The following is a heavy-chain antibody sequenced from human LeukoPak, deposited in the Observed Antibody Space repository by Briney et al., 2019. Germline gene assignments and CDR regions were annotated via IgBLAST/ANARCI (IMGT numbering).Heavy chain of an antibody. CDR1: GDSIRSYY. V-gene: IGHV4-59*01. Sequence: SETLSLTCTVSGDSIRSYYWSWIRQPPGKGLEWIGYIYYSGSTNYNPSLKSRVTISVDTSKNQFSLKLSSVTAADTAVYYCARTRAYGGRPDYWGQGTLVTVSS. CDR2: IYYSGST. D-gene: IGHD4-23*01. J-gene: IGHJ4*02. CDR3: ARTRAYGGRPDY.